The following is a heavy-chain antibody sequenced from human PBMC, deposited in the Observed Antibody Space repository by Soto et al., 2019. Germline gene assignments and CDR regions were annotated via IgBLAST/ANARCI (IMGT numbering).Heavy chain of an antibody. CDR1: GFTFSSYS. D-gene: IGHD3-22*01. J-gene: IGHJ3*02. V-gene: IGHV3-48*02. CDR2: ISSSSSTI. CDR3: ARSGVVVIMGDAFDI. Sequence: GGSLRLSCAASGFTFSSYSMNWVRQAPGKGLEWVSYISSSSSTIYYADSVKGRFTISRDNAKNSLYLQMNSLRDEDTAVYYCARSGVVVIMGDAFDIWGQGTMVTVSS.